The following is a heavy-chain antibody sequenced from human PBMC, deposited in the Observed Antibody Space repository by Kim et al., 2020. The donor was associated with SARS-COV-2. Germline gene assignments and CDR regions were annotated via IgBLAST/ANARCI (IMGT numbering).Heavy chain of an antibody. J-gene: IGHJ2*01. CDR2: IRSKGYGYAT. Sequence: GGSLRLSCAASDFSFTGFAVHWVRQASGKGLEWLGRIRSKGYGYATSYAPSVQGRFSMSRDDSKNTASLQMSSLKIEDTAVSYCFQADWYFDLWGRGSL. CDR3: FQADWYFDL. V-gene: IGHV3-73*01. CDR1: DFSFTGFA.